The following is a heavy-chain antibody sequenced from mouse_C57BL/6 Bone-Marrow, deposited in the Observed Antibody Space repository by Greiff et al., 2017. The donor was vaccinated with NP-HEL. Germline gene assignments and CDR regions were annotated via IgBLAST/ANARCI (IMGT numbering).Heavy chain of an antibody. V-gene: IGHV1-67*01. CDR2: LSTYYGDA. CDR3: AKIGIYGNYEDYAMDY. D-gene: IGHD2-1*01. J-gene: IGHJ4*01. CDR1: GYTFTDYA. Sequence: LVESRPELVRPGVSVKISCKGSGYTFTDYAMPWVKQSHAKSLEWIGVLSTYYGDASSNQKFKDKATMNVDKSSSTAYMELARLTSEDSAVYYCAKIGIYGNYEDYAMDYWGQGTSVTVSS.